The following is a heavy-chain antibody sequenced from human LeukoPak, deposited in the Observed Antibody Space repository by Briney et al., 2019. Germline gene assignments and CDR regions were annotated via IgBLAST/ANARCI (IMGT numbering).Heavy chain of an antibody. V-gene: IGHV1-18*01. CDR1: GYTFTSYG. CDR3: ARHIVGATVYYFDY. J-gene: IGHJ4*02. D-gene: IGHD1-26*01. Sequence: GASVKVSCKASGYTFTSYGISWVRQAPGQGLEWMGWISAYNGNTNHAQKLQGRVTMTTDTSTSTAYMELRSLRSDDTAVYYCARHIVGATVYYFDYWGQGTLVTVSS. CDR2: ISAYNGNT.